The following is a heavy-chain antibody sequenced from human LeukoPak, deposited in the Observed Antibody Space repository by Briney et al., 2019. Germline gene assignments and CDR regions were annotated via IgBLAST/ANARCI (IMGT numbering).Heavy chain of an antibody. Sequence: GGSLRLSCAASGSTVSSNYMSWVRQAPGKGLEWVSALYSGGTTYYADSVKGRFTISTDNSKSTLYLQMNSLRGEDTAVYYCARQSSRLTIFDYWGQGTLVTVSS. D-gene: IGHD4/OR15-4a*01. J-gene: IGHJ4*02. CDR2: LYSGGTT. CDR3: ARQSSRLTIFDY. V-gene: IGHV3-53*01. CDR1: GSTVSSNY.